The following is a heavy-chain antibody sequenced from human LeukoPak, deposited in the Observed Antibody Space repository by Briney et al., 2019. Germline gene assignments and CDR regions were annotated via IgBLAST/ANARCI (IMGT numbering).Heavy chain of an antibody. CDR1: GRSFSGYY. D-gene: IGHD3-22*01. J-gene: IGHJ4*02. CDR3: WRRIVVITTLDY. Sequence: SETLSLTCAVYGRSFSGYYCSWIRQPPGKGLEWIGEINHSGSTNYNPSLKSRVTITVDTSKNQFSLKLSSVTAADAAVYYCWRRIVVITTLDYWGQGTLVTVSS. V-gene: IGHV4-34*01. CDR2: INHSGST.